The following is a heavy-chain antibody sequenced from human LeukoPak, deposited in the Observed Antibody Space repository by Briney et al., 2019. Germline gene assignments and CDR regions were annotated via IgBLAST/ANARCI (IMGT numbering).Heavy chain of an antibody. CDR2: ISSSAFTK. J-gene: IGHJ4*02. D-gene: IGHD4-17*01. CDR3: AKSGETTVTRAPIDY. CDR1: GFTFSDYY. Sequence: GGSLRLSCAASGFTFSDYYMTWIRQAPGKGLEWVSYISSSAFTKYYVDSVKGRFTISRDNSKNTLYLQMNSLRAEDTAVYYCAKSGETTVTRAPIDYWGQGTLVTVSS. V-gene: IGHV3-11*04.